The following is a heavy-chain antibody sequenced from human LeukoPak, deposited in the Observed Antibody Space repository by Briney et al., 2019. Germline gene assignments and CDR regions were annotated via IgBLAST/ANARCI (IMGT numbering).Heavy chain of an antibody. CDR3: ARDLVGVRYFDWNYYMDV. CDR1: GGSFSGYY. V-gene: IGHV4-4*07. Sequence: SETLSLTCAVYGGSFSGYYWSWIRQPAGKGLEWIGRIYTSGSTNYNPSLKSRVTISVDTSKNQFSLKLSSVTAADTAVYYCARDLVGVRYFDWNYYMDVWGKGTTVTISS. CDR2: IYTSGST. J-gene: IGHJ6*03. D-gene: IGHD3-9*01.